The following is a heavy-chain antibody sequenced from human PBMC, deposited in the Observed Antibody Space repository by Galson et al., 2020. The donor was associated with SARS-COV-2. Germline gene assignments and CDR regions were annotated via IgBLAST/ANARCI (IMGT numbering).Heavy chain of an antibody. CDR2: VYHTGTS. Sequence: SQTPSLTCTVSGYSIGSGYYWGWIRQTPGKGLEWIGGVYHTGTSYYNPSLESRLTISLDSPNDQVSLRLTSVTAADTAVYFCARHVWMIRGPGRYYIDGWGNGTTVIVSS. CDR1: GYSIGSGYY. J-gene: IGHJ6*03. D-gene: IGHD3-10*01. CDR3: ARHVWMIRGPGRYYIDG. V-gene: IGHV4-38-2*02.